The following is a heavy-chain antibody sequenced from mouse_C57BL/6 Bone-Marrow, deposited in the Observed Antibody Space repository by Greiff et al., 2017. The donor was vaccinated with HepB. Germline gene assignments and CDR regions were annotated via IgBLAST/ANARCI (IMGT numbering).Heavy chain of an antibody. CDR1: GFTFSSYA. Sequence: EVKLVESGGGLVKPGGSLKLSCAASGFTFSSYAMSWVRQTPEKRLEWVATISDGGSYTYYPDNVKGRFTISRDNAKNNLYLQMSHLKSEDTAMYYCARDGYSGTDYWGQGTTLTVSS. CDR2: ISDGGSYT. CDR3: ARDGYSGTDY. J-gene: IGHJ2*01. V-gene: IGHV5-4*01. D-gene: IGHD4-1*01.